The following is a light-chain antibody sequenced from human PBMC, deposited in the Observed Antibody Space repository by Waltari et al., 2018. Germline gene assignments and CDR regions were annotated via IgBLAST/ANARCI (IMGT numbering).Light chain of an antibody. CDR1: QRISSS. CDR3: QQYNNWPRGSLT. Sequence: ELVMTRSPATLSVSPGERATLSCRASQRISSSLAWYQQKPGQVPRLLIYGASTRATGFPARFSGSGSGTEFTLTISSMQSEDFAVYYCQQYNNWPRGSLTFGGGTKVEIK. J-gene: IGKJ4*01. CDR2: GAS. V-gene: IGKV3-15*01.